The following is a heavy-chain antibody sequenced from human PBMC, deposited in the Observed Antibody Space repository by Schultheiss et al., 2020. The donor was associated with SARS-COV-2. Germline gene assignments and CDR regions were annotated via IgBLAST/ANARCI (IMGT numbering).Heavy chain of an antibody. D-gene: IGHD6-13*01. Sequence: GSLRLSCAVYGGSFSGYYWSWIRQPPGKGLEWIGYIYYSGSTNYNPSLKSRVTISVDTSKNQFSLKLSSVTAADTAVYYCARHAAAAGTGPWFDPWGQGTLVTVSS. CDR1: GGSFSGYY. J-gene: IGHJ5*02. CDR2: IYYSGST. V-gene: IGHV4-59*08. CDR3: ARHAAAAGTGPWFDP.